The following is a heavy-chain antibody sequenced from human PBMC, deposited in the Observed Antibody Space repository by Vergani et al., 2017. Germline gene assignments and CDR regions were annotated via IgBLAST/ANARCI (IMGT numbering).Heavy chain of an antibody. CDR2: ISSSGHTT. CDR1: GFTFSDCY. D-gene: IGHD3-10*01. V-gene: IGHV3-11*04. J-gene: IGHJ6*02. CDR3: ARMVPWYWDV. Sequence: QVQLVESGGGLVKPGGSLRLSCAASGFTFSDCYMSWIRQAPGKGLEWISYISSSGHTTYYADSVKGRSTLSRDNAKNSLFLQINSLRAEDTAVYYCARMVPWYWDVWGQGTTVTVSS.